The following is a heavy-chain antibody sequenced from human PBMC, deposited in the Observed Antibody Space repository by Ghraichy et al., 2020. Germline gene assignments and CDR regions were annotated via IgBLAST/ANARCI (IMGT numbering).Heavy chain of an antibody. D-gene: IGHD1-1*01. V-gene: IGHV4-4*09. Sequence: SETLSLTCTVSGGSISSSYWSWIRQPPGKGLEWIWYMHASGSANYNPSLKSRVTLSVDMSNKQFSLRLTSVTAADTAIYYCARLKDWNDVSFDSWGQGILVTVSS. CDR3: ARLKDWNDVSFDS. CDR1: GGSISSSY. J-gene: IGHJ4*02. CDR2: MHASGSA.